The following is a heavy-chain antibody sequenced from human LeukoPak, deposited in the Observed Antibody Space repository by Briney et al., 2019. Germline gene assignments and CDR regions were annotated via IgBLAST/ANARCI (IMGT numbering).Heavy chain of an antibody. CDR2: INHSGST. CDR3: ARHSRWLQLRRDFDY. CDR1: GGSFSGYY. J-gene: IGHJ4*02. Sequence: SETLSLTCAVYGGSFSGYYWSWIRQPPGKGLEWIGEINHSGSTNYNPSLKSRVTISVDTSKNQFSLKLSSVTAADTAVYYCARHSRWLQLRRDFDYWGQGTLVTVSS. D-gene: IGHD5-24*01. V-gene: IGHV4-34*01.